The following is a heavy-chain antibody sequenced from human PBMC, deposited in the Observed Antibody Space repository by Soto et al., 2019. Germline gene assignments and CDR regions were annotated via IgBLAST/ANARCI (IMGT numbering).Heavy chain of an antibody. Sequence: GGSLRLSCAASGFTFSSYSMNWVRQAPGKGLVWVSRINSDGSSTSYADSVKGRFTISRDNAKNTLYLQMNSLRAEDTAVYYCAGVNNWNDPNYYYYMDVWGKGTTVTVSS. CDR2: INSDGSST. CDR1: GFTFSSYS. V-gene: IGHV3-74*01. D-gene: IGHD1-20*01. J-gene: IGHJ6*03. CDR3: AGVNNWNDPNYYYYMDV.